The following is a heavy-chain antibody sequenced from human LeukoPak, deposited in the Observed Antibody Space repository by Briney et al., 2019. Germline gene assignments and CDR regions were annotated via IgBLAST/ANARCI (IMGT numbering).Heavy chain of an antibody. CDR3: ARVDWSGYGIWNGPNWFDP. D-gene: IGHD3-3*01. V-gene: IGHV4-31*03. Sequence: PSETLSLTCTVSGGSISSGGYYWSWIRQHPGKGLEWIGYIYYSGSTYYNPSLKSRVTISADTSKNQFSLKLISVTTADTALYYCARVDWSGYGIWNGPNWFDPWGQGTLVTVSS. CDR2: IYYSGST. J-gene: IGHJ5*02. CDR1: GGSISSGGYY.